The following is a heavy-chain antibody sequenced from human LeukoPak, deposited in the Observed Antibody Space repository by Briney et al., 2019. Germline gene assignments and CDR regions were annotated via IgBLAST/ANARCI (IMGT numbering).Heavy chain of an antibody. Sequence: GGSLRLSCAASGFIFSNAWMSWVRKAPGKGLEWVGRIKSKTDGGTTDYAAPVKGRFTISRDDPKNTLYLQMNSLKTEDTTVYYCATDIVVVPAAHDYWGQGTLVTVPS. V-gene: IGHV3-15*01. CDR1: GFIFSNAW. J-gene: IGHJ4*02. CDR3: ATDIVVVPAAHDY. CDR2: IKSKTDGGTT. D-gene: IGHD2-2*01.